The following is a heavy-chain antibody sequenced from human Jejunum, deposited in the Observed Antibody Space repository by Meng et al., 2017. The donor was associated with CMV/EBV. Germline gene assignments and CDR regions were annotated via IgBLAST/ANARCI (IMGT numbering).Heavy chain of an antibody. Sequence: SGFSFSSYAMHWVRQAPGKGLEWVAVIPFDGNNEHYADSVKGRFTISRDNSKNTLYLQVNSLRPEDTGVYYCARGTGSGSWLIDSWGQGTLVTVSS. CDR2: IPFDGNNE. CDR1: GFSFSSYA. V-gene: IGHV3-30*04. J-gene: IGHJ4*02. D-gene: IGHD6-13*01. CDR3: ARGTGSGSWLIDS.